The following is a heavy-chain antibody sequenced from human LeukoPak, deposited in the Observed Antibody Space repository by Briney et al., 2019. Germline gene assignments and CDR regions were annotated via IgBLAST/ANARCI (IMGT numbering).Heavy chain of an antibody. Sequence: GGSLGLSWAASGFTFSSYAMHWVRQAPGKGLEWVAVISYDGSNKYYADFVKGRFTISRDNYKNTLYLQMNSLRAEDTAVYYCARGVAPDYWGQGTLVTVSS. J-gene: IGHJ4*02. CDR2: ISYDGSNK. CDR3: ARGVAPDY. D-gene: IGHD2-15*01. V-gene: IGHV3-30*04. CDR1: GFTFSSYA.